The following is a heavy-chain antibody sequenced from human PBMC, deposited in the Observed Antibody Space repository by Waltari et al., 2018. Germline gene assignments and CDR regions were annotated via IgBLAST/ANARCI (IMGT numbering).Heavy chain of an antibody. V-gene: IGHV1-18*01. CDR2: ISAYNGNT. CDR3: AREGYYDSSGFAHYWFDP. J-gene: IGHJ5*02. CDR1: GYTCTSYG. Sequence: QVQLVQSGAEVKKPGASVKGSCKASGYTCTSYGISWVRQAPGQGLEWMGWISAYNGNTTYAQKLQGRVTMTTDTSTSTAYMELRSLRSDDTAVYYCAREGYYDSSGFAHYWFDPWGQGTLVTFSS. D-gene: IGHD3-22*01.